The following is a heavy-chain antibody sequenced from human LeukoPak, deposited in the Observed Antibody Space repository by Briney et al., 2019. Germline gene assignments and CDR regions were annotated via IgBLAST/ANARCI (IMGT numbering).Heavy chain of an antibody. CDR3: ARDYDNGMDV. V-gene: IGHV1-2*02. CDR2: IDPNDGGT. Sequence: ASVKVSCKSSGYTFTGYHMHWVRQAPGQGLEWMGWIDPNDGGTEYARNFQGRVTMTRDTSINTAHMELSRLTSDDTAVYYCARDYDNGMDVWGQGTTVTVSS. D-gene: IGHD3-22*01. J-gene: IGHJ6*02. CDR1: GYTFTGYH.